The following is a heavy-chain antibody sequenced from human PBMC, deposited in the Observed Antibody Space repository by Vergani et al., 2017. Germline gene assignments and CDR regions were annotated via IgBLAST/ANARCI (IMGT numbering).Heavy chain of an antibody. CDR2: IIPIFGTE. CDR1: GGTFSSYA. J-gene: IGHJ5*02. CDR3: ARVKAVAGTAGQPGVHNWFDP. V-gene: IGHV1-69*18. D-gene: IGHD6-19*01. Sequence: QVQLVQSGAEVKKPGSSVKVSCKASGGTFSSYAISWVRQAPGPGLEWMGRIIPIFGTENYAQKFQGRVTITADESTSTAYMELSSLRSDDTAVYYCARVKAVAGTAGQPGVHNWFDPWGQGTLVTVSS.